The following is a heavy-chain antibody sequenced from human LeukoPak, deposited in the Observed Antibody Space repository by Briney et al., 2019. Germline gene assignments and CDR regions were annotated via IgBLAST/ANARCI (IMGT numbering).Heavy chain of an antibody. CDR3: ARDQGLNMDV. V-gene: IGHV1-2*02. CDR1: GYTFTGYY. Sequence: GASVKVSCKASGYTFTGYYMHWVRQAPGQGLEWMGWINPNSGGTNYAQKFQGRVTITADKSTSTAYMELSSLRSEDTAVYYCARDQGLNMDVWGKGTTVTVSS. CDR2: INPNSGGT. J-gene: IGHJ6*03.